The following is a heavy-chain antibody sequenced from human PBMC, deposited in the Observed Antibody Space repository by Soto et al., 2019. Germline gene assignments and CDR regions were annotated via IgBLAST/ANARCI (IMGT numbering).Heavy chain of an antibody. V-gene: IGHV4-59*01. J-gene: IGHJ4*02. CDR3: ARGIAAAGTGPLFDY. CDR2: VYYSGST. CDR1: GVSMIGYS. D-gene: IGHD6-13*01. Sequence: SATLSLTCTVSGVSMIGYSWSWIRRPPGKGLEWIGYVYYSGSTTYNPSLKSRVTISVDTSKNQFSLKLSSVTAADTAVYYCARGIAAAGTGPLFDYWGQGTLVTVSS.